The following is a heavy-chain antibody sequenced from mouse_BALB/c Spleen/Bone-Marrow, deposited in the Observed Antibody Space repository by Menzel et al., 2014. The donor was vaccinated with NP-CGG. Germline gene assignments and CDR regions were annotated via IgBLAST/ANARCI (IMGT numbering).Heavy chain of an antibody. J-gene: IGHJ3*01. V-gene: IGHV1-4*02. CDR2: INPSSGYT. Sequence: VQLQQSAAELARPGASVKMSCKASGYTFTSYTMHWVKQRPGQGLEWIGYINPSSGYTEYNQKFKDKTTLTADKSSSTAYMQLSSLTSEDSAVYYCARENYYGSSYRFAYWGQVTLVTVSA. D-gene: IGHD1-1*01. CDR3: ARENYYGSSYRFAY. CDR1: GYTFTSYT.